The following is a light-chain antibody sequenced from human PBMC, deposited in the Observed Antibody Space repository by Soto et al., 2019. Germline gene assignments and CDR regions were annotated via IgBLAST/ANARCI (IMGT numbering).Light chain of an antibody. CDR3: QQYNNWPPWT. Sequence: EIVVTQSPATLSVSPVERSTLSCRASQSVSSNLAWYQQKPGQAPRLLIYGASTRATGIPARFSGSGSGTEFTLTISSLQSEDFAVYYCQQYNNWPPWTFGQGTKVDIK. J-gene: IGKJ1*01. CDR1: QSVSSN. CDR2: GAS. V-gene: IGKV3-15*01.